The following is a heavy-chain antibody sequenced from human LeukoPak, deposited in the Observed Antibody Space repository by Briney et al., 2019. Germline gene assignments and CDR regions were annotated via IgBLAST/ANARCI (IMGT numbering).Heavy chain of an antibody. D-gene: IGHD1-26*01. CDR3: ARSDLIVGAYGIDV. Sequence: SETLSLTCTVSGGSISSYYWSWIRQPPGKGLEWIGYIYYSGSTNYNPSLKSRVTISVDTSKNQFSLKLSSVTAADTAVYYCARSDLIVGAYGIDVWGQGTTVTVSS. CDR2: IYYSGST. J-gene: IGHJ6*02. CDR1: GGSISSYY. V-gene: IGHV4-59*01.